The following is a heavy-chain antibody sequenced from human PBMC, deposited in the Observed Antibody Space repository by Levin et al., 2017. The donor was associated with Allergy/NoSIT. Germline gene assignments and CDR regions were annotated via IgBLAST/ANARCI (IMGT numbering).Heavy chain of an antibody. CDR3: ASSCSGGSCYSDY. Sequence: SQTLSLTCAVSGGSISSSNWWSWVRQPPGKGLEWIGEIYHSGSTNYNPSLKSRVTISVDKSKNQFSLKLSSVTAADTAVYYCASSCSGGSCYSDYWGQGTLVTVSS. J-gene: IGHJ4*02. CDR1: GGSISSSNW. CDR2: IYHSGST. V-gene: IGHV4-4*02. D-gene: IGHD2-15*01.